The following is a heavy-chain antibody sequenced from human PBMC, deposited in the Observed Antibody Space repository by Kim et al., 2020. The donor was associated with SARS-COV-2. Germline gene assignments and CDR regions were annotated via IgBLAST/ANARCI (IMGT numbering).Heavy chain of an antibody. D-gene: IGHD6-13*01. V-gene: IGHV3-23*01. Sequence: GGSLRLSCAASGFTFSSYAMSWVRQAPGKGLEWVSAISGSGGSTYYADSVKGRFTISRDNSKNTLYLQMNSLRAEDTAVYYCAKGLAAAVRYRGRSYGMDVWGQGTTVTVSS. CDR3: AKGLAAAVRYRGRSYGMDV. CDR1: GFTFSSYA. J-gene: IGHJ6*02. CDR2: ISGSGGST.